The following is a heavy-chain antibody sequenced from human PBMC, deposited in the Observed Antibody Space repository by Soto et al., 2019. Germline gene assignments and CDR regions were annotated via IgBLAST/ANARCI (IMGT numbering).Heavy chain of an antibody. CDR2: ISYDGSNK. J-gene: IGHJ4*02. V-gene: IGHV3-30*18. CDR3: AKEAPYYDSSGYYLDY. Sequence: GGSLRLSCAASGFTFSSYGMHWVRQAPGKGLEWVAVISYDGSNKYYADSVKGRFTISRDNSKNTLYLQMNSLRAEDTAVYYCAKEAPYYDSSGYYLDYWGQGTLVTVSS. CDR1: GFTFSSYG. D-gene: IGHD3-22*01.